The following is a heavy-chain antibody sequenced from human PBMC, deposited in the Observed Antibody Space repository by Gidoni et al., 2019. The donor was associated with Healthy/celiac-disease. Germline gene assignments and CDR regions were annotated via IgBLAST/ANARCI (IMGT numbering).Heavy chain of an antibody. J-gene: IGHJ5*02. CDR2: INHSGST. Sequence: QVQLQQWGAGLLKPSETLSLTCAVYGGSFSGYYWCWIRQPPGKGLEWIGEINHSGSTNYNPSLKSRVTISVDTSKNQFSLKLSSVTAADTAVYYCARAPRRRVVVVPAAMGNWFDPWGQGTLVTVSS. CDR3: ARAPRRRVVVVPAAMGNWFDP. V-gene: IGHV4-34*01. D-gene: IGHD2-2*01. CDR1: GGSFSGYY.